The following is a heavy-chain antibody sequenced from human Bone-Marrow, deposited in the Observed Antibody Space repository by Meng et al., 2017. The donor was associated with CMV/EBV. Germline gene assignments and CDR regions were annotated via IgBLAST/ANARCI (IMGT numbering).Heavy chain of an antibody. CDR2: ISSSSSTI. J-gene: IGHJ4*02. Sequence: ESLKISCAASGFTFSSYTMNWVRQAPGKGLEWVSYISSSSSTIYYADSVKGRFTISRDNAKNSLYLQMNSLRAEDTAVYYCARDPYDYVWGSYRAIDYWGQGTLVTVSS. V-gene: IGHV3-48*04. CDR3: ARDPYDYVWGSYRAIDY. CDR1: GFTFSSYT. D-gene: IGHD3-16*02.